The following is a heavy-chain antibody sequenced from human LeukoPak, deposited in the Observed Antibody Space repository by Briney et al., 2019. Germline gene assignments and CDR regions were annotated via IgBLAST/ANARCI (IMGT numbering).Heavy chain of an antibody. CDR3: ARNDTDY. V-gene: IGHV4-34*01. J-gene: IGHJ4*02. CDR1: GGSISSYY. CDR2: INHSGST. D-gene: IGHD3-22*01. Sequence: PSETLSLTCTVSGGSISSYYWSWIRQPPGKGLEWIGEINHSGSTNYNPSLKSRVTISVDTSKNQFSLKLSSVTAADTAVYYCARNDTDYWGQGTLVTVSS.